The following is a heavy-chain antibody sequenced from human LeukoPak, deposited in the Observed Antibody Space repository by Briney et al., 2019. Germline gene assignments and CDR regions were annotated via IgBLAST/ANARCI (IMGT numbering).Heavy chain of an antibody. CDR2: INTNTGNP. Sequence: ASVKVSCKTSGYTFIGNYIHWVRQAPGQGLEWMGWINTNTGNPTYAQGFTGRFVFSLDTSVSTAYLQISSLKAEDTAVYYCARGVGYYYDSSGYVYYFDYWGQGTLVTVSS. J-gene: IGHJ4*02. CDR3: ARGVGYYYDSSGYVYYFDY. CDR1: GYTFIGNY. V-gene: IGHV7-4-1*02. D-gene: IGHD3-22*01.